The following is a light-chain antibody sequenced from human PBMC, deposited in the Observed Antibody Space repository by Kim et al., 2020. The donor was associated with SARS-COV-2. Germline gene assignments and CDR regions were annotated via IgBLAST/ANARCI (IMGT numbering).Light chain of an antibody. CDR3: NSRDSSGNHLV. V-gene: IGLV3-19*01. CDR1: SLRSYY. Sequence: SSELTQDPAVSVALGQTVRITCQGDSLRSYYASWYQQKPGQAPLLVIYGKNNRPSGIPDRFSGSTSGNTASLTITGAQAEDEADHYCNSRDSSGNHLVFGGGTQLTVL. CDR2: GKN. J-gene: IGLJ2*01.